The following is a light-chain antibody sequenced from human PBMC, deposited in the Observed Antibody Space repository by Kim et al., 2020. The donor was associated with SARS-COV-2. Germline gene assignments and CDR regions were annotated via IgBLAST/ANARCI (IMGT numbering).Light chain of an antibody. Sequence: SSELTQDPAVSVALGQTVRITCQGDSLRSYYASWYQQKPGQAPVLVIYGKNNRPSGIPDRFSGSSSGNTASLTITGAQAEDEADYYCNSRDSSGNHLVFGGRTQLTVL. CDR3: NSRDSSGNHLV. CDR1: SLRSYY. V-gene: IGLV3-19*01. J-gene: IGLJ2*01. CDR2: GKN.